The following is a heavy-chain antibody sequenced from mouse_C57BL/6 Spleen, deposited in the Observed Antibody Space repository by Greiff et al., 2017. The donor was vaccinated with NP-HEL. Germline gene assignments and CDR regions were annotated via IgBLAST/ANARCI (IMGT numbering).Heavy chain of an antibody. Sequence: VQLQQSGAELVRPGASVKLSCTASGFNIKDYYMHWVKQRPEQGLEWIGRIDPEDGDTEYAPKFQGKATMTADTSSNTAYLQLSSLTSEDTAVYYCTTPYYGSPYFDYWGQGTTLTVSS. J-gene: IGHJ2*01. CDR1: GFNIKDYY. CDR2: IDPEDGDT. CDR3: TTPYYGSPYFDY. D-gene: IGHD1-1*01. V-gene: IGHV14-1*01.